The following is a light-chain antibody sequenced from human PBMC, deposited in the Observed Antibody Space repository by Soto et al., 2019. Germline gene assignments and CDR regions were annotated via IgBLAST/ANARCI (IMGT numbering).Light chain of an antibody. V-gene: IGLV1-47*01. Sequence: QSVLTQPPSASGTPGQRVTISCSGSSSNIGSNYVYWYQQLPGTAPKLLIYRNNQRPSGVPDRLSGSKSGTSASLAISGLRSEDEDHYYCATWDDSRSGVVFGGGTKLTVL. J-gene: IGLJ2*01. CDR3: ATWDDSRSGVV. CDR2: RNN. CDR1: SSNIGSNY.